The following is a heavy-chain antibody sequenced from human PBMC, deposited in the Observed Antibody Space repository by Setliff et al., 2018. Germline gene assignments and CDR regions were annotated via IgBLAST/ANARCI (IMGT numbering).Heavy chain of an antibody. V-gene: IGHV4-4*08. Sequence: TCSVSGASITSYYWSWIRQPPGKGLEWIGYIDTSGSTDYNPSLKSRVTISVDTSKNQLSLKLSSVTAADTAVYYCARGAGWWDLWGQGTLVTVSS. CDR2: IDTSGST. CDR3: ARGAGWWDL. CDR1: GASITSYY. J-gene: IGHJ5*02.